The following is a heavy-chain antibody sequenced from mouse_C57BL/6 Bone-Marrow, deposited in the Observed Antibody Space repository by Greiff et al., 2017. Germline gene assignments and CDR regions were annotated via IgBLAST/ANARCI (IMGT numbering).Heavy chain of an antibody. CDR1: GYTFTSYW. D-gene: IGHD1-1*01. V-gene: IGHV1-64*01. CDR3: AVVATDYFDY. Sequence: QVQLQQPGAELVKPGASVKLSCKASGYTFTSYWMHWVKQRPGQGLEWIGMIHPNSGSTNYNEKFKSNATLTVDKSSSTAYMQLSSLTSEDSAVYYCAVVATDYFDYWGQGTTLTVSS. J-gene: IGHJ2*01. CDR2: IHPNSGST.